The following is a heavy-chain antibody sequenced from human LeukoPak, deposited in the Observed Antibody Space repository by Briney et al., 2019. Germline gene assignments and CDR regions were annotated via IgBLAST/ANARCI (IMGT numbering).Heavy chain of an antibody. CDR2: INPGGSST. V-gene: IGHV3-74*01. D-gene: IGHD1-14*01. CDR3: ARSNQADDY. Sequence: GGSLRLSCAASGFTFSFYWMHWVRQGPGQGLVWVSRINPGGSSTAYADSVKGRFTISRDNAKNTLYLQMDSLRADDTGVYYCARSNQADDYWGQGTLVTVSS. CDR1: GFTFSFYW. J-gene: IGHJ4*02.